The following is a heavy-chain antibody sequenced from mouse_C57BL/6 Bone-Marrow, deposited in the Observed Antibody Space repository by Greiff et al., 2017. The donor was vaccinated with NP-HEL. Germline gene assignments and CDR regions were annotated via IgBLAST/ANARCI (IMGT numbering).Heavy chain of an antibody. CDR1: GFTFSSYA. Sequence: EVNVVESGEGLVKPGGSLKLSCAASGFTFSSYAMSWVRQTPEKRLEWVAYISSGGDYIYYADTVKGRFTISRDNARNTLYLQMSSLKSEDTAMYYCTRDRWLLYFDVWGTGTTVTVSS. CDR2: ISSGGDYI. D-gene: IGHD2-14*01. CDR3: TRDRWLLYFDV. V-gene: IGHV5-9-1*02. J-gene: IGHJ1*03.